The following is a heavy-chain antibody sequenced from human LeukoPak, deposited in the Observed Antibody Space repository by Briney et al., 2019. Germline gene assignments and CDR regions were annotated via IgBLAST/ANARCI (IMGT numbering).Heavy chain of an antibody. V-gene: IGHV3-30-3*01. Sequence: GGSLRLSCAASGFTFSSYSMDWVRQAPGKGLEWVAVISYDGSNKYYADSVKGRFTISRDNSKNTLYLQMNSLRAEDTAVYYCAQGGSGWYYFDYWGQGTLVTVSS. J-gene: IGHJ4*02. CDR2: ISYDGSNK. D-gene: IGHD6-19*01. CDR1: GFTFSSYS. CDR3: AQGGSGWYYFDY.